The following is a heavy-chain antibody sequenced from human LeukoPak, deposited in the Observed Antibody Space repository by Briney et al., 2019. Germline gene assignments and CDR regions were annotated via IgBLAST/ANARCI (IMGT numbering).Heavy chain of an antibody. V-gene: IGHV1-8*01. J-gene: IGHJ6*02. CDR3: ARDHHGDYVAYYYGMDV. CDR2: MKSNNGHT. D-gene: IGHD4-17*01. CDR1: GYTFTSFD. Sequence: ASVKVSCKASGYTFTSFDFNWVRQATGQGLEWMGWMKSNNGHTGYAQKFQGRVTMTRDTSISTAYMELSSLTFEDTAVYYCARDHHGDYVAYYYGMDVWGQGTTVTVSS.